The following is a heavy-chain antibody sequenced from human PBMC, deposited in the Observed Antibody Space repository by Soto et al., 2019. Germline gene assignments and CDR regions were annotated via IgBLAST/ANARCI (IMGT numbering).Heavy chain of an antibody. Sequence: VGSLRLSCAASGFAFSLYDMNWVRQAPGKGLEWISHINTGSTSIYYADSVKGRFTISRDNAKNSLYLLMNSLRAEDTARYYCASSSGYYNYWGQGTQVTVSS. CDR1: GFAFSLYD. D-gene: IGHD6-25*01. CDR2: INTGSTSI. J-gene: IGHJ4*02. V-gene: IGHV3-48*01. CDR3: ASSSGYYNY.